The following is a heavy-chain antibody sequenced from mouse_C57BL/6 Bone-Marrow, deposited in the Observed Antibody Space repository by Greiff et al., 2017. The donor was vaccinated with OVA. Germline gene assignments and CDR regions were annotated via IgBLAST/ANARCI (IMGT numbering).Heavy chain of an antibody. CDR2: IWRGGST. J-gene: IGHJ4*01. CDR1: GFSLTSYG. CDR3: AKLLRSSYYAMDY. D-gene: IGHD1-1*01. V-gene: IGHV2-5*01. Sequence: VMLVESGPGLVQPSQSLSITCTVSGFSLTSYGVHWVRQSPGKGLEWLGVIWRGGSTDYTAAFMSRLSITKDNSKSQVFFKMNRLQADDTAIYYCAKLLRSSYYAMDYWGQGTSVTVSS.